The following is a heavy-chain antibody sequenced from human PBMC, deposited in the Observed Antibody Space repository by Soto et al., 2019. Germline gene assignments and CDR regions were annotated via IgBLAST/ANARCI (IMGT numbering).Heavy chain of an antibody. Sequence: QVQLVETGGGVVQPGRSLRLSCAASGFTFSSYDMHWVRQAPGKGLEWVAVISYDGSNKYYADSVKGRFTISRDNSKNTLYLQMNSLRAEDTSVYYCAREAAYYDSSGLGAFDIWGQGTMVTVSS. CDR2: ISYDGSNK. V-gene: IGHV3-30-3*01. J-gene: IGHJ3*02. D-gene: IGHD3-22*01. CDR1: GFTFSSYD. CDR3: AREAAYYDSSGLGAFDI.